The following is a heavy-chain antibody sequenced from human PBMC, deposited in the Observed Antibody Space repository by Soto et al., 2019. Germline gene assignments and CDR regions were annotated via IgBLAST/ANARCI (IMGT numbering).Heavy chain of an antibody. CDR1: GDSVSSNSAA. D-gene: IGHD1-20*01. J-gene: IGHJ4*02. Sequence: SQTLSLTCAISGDSVSSNSAAWNWIRQSPSRGLEWLGRTYYRSKWYNDYAVSVKSRITINPDTSKNQFSLQLNSVTPEDTAVYYCARGYITGTSYPPHYFDYWRQGTLVTVSS. V-gene: IGHV6-1*01. CDR2: TYYRSKWYN. CDR3: ARGYITGTSYPPHYFDY.